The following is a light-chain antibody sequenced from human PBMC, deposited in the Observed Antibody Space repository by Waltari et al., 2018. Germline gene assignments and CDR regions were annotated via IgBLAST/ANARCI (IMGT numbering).Light chain of an antibody. CDR2: DES. Sequence: IVFTQSPATLSFSRGGRATLPCRASQSVCSYLAWYQQKTGQEARILIYDESNRATGIAARFSGSGSGTDFTITISSLEPEDFAVYYCQQRSNWAAVTFGGGTKVEIK. J-gene: IGKJ4*01. CDR1: QSVCSY. CDR3: QQRSNWAAVT. V-gene: IGKV3-11*01.